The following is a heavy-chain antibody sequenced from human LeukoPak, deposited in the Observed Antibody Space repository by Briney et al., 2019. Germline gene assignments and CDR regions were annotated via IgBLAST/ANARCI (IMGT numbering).Heavy chain of an antibody. CDR3: GCSSTSSAAFDI. J-gene: IGHJ3*02. Sequence: PSETLSLTCTVSGGSISSGGYYWSWIRQPPGKGLEWIGYIYHSGSTYYNPSLKSRVTISVDRSKNQFSLKLSSVTAADTAVYYCGCSSTSSAAFDIWGQGTMVTVSS. D-gene: IGHD2-2*01. CDR1: GGSISSGGYY. CDR2: IYHSGST. V-gene: IGHV4-30-2*01.